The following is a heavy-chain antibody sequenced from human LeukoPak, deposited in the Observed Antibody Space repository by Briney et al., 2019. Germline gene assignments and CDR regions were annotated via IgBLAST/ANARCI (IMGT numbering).Heavy chain of an antibody. D-gene: IGHD1-26*01. CDR2: INHSGST. CDR1: GFTFSGAW. CDR3: ARGVNSGYFDY. Sequence: PGGSLRLSCTASGFTFSGAWMTWIRQPPGKRLEWIGEINHSGSTNYNPSLKSRVTISVDTSKNQFSLKLSSVTAADTAVYYCARGVNSGYFDYCGQGTLVTVSS. V-gene: IGHV4-34*01. J-gene: IGHJ4*02.